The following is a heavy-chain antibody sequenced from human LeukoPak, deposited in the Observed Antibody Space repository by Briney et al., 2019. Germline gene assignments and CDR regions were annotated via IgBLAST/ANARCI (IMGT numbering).Heavy chain of an antibody. J-gene: IGHJ4*02. CDR3: AREYCSGGTCYSGDY. CDR2: ISAYNGNT. D-gene: IGHD2-15*01. Sequence: ASVKVSCKASGYTFTSYGISWVRQAPGQGLEWMGWISAYNGNTNYAQKLQGRVTMTTDTSTSTAYMELRSLRSDDTAVYYCAREYCSGGTCYSGDYWGQGTLVTVSS. CDR1: GYTFTSYG. V-gene: IGHV1-18*01.